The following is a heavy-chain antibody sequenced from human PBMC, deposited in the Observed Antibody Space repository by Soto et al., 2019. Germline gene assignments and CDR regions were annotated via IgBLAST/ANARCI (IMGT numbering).Heavy chain of an antibody. CDR3: ARMYSSGSGWFHP. V-gene: IGHV4-31*03. CDR1: GYFIGAGGYY. CDR2: FYSSGSI. D-gene: IGHD6-19*01. Sequence: SETLSLTCFVSGYFIGAGGYYWSWILHHPGKGLEWIGSFYSSGSIIYNPSLRSRVSITGDMSTNQFSMSLTSVTAADTARYYCARMYSSGSGWFHPWGQGTLVTVSS. J-gene: IGHJ5*02.